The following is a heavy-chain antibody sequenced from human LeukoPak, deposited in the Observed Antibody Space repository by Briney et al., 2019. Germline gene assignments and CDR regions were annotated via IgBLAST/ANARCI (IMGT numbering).Heavy chain of an antibody. D-gene: IGHD2/OR15-2a*01. CDR3: ARERTTIVSGTTIGAY. V-gene: IGHV3-48*04. CDR1: GFTFSSHG. CDR2: IIGSGDTI. J-gene: IGHJ4*02. Sequence: GGSLRLSCVASGFTFSSHGMNWVRQAPGKGLEWISYIIGSGDTIYYADSVRGRFTISRDNAKSSLYLQMSSLRADDTAVYYCARERTTIVSGTTIGAYWGQGTLVTVSS.